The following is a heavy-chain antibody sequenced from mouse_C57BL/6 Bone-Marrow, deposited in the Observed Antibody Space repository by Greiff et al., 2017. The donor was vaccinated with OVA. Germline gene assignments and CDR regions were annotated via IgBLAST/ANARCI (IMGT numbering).Heavy chain of an antibody. V-gene: IGHV14-3*01. CDR2: IDPANGNT. CDR1: GFTIKNSY. CDR3: PSGGGWYFDV. J-gene: IGHJ1*03. Sequence: EVKVVESVAELVRPGASVKLSCTASGFTIKNSYMHWVKQRPEQGLEWIGRIDPANGNTKYTPKFQGKATLTADTSSNTAYLQLSSLTSEDTAVYYCPSGGGWYFDVWGTGTTVTVSS.